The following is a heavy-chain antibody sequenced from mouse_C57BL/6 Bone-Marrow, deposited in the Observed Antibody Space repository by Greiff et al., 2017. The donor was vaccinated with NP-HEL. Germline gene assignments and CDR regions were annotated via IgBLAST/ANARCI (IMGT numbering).Heavy chain of an antibody. D-gene: IGHD2-3*01. J-gene: IGHJ3*01. Sequence: VQLQQSGAELVKPGASVKLSCTASGFNIKDYYMHWVKQRTEQGLEWIGRIDPEDGETKYAPKFQGKVTITADTSPNTAYLQLISLTSEDTAVYYCAERLLGTWFAYWGQGTLVTVSA. CDR1: GFNIKDYY. CDR2: IDPEDGET. CDR3: AERLLGTWFAY. V-gene: IGHV14-2*01.